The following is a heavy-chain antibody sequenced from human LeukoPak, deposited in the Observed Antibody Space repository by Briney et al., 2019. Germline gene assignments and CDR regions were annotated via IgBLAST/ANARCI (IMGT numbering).Heavy chain of an antibody. CDR3: ARAPGGFGETLVDHFDY. V-gene: IGHV1-18*01. Sequence: ASVKVSCKASGYTFTSYGISWVRQAPGQGLEWMGWISAYNGNTNYAQKLQGRVTMTTDTSTSTAYMEPRSLRSDDTAVYYCARAPGGFGETLVDHFDYWGQGTLVTVSS. J-gene: IGHJ4*02. CDR2: ISAYNGNT. CDR1: GYTFTSYG. D-gene: IGHD3-10*01.